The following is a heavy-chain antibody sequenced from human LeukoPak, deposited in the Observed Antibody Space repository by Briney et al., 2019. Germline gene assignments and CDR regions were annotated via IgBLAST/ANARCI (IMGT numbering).Heavy chain of an antibody. Sequence: PGGSLRLSCTASGFSFCGHWMHWARQLPGKGLVWVSRISPTGSTTSYADSVKGRFTVSRDNAKNTLYLQVNNLRAEDTAVYYCARGPNSNWSGLDFWGQGTLLTVSS. CDR3: ARGPNSNWSGLDF. J-gene: IGHJ4*02. D-gene: IGHD6-6*01. CDR2: ISPTGSTT. CDR1: GFSFCGHW. V-gene: IGHV3-74*01.